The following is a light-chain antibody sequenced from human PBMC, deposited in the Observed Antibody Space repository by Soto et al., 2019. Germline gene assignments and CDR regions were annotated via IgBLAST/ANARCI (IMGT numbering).Light chain of an antibody. CDR3: QQSSTMPLT. Sequence: DIQMTQSPSSLSASVGDSVTITCRASQSISTLLNWYQRKPGKAPYLLIYAASTLQSGVTSRFSGAGSGTEFSLTISTLQPEDFASYYCQQSSTMPLTFGGGTQVEIK. CDR1: QSISTL. CDR2: AAS. V-gene: IGKV1-39*01. J-gene: IGKJ4*01.